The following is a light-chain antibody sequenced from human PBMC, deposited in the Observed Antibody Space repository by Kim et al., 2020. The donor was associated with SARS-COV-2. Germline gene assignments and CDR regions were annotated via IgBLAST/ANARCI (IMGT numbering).Light chain of an antibody. CDR1: SSDVGSYNL. J-gene: IGLJ3*02. CDR2: EGS. V-gene: IGLV2-23*01. CDR3: CSYAGSSTWV. Sequence: GQSITISCTGTSSDVGSYNLVSWYQQHPGKAPKLMIYEGSKRPSGVSNRFSGYKSGNTASLTISGLQAEDEADYYCCSYAGSSTWVFGGGTKLTVL.